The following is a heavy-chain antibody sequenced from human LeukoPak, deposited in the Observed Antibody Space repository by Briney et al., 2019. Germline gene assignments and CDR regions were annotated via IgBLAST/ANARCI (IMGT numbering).Heavy chain of an antibody. V-gene: IGHV5-51*03. D-gene: IGHD3-22*01. CDR2: IYPDDSDT. Sequence: GESLTISCKGSGYKFNAYWIAWVRQMPGKGLEWMGIIYPDDSDTKYSPSFQGQVTISADKSVSIAYLQWSSLKASDTAMYYFARPNLPSYYDSRCYDAFDVWGQGTMVIVSS. J-gene: IGHJ3*01. CDR1: GYKFNAYW. CDR3: ARPNLPSYYDSRCYDAFDV.